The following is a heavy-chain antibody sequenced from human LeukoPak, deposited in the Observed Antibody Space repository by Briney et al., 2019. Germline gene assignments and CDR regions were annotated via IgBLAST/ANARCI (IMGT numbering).Heavy chain of an antibody. CDR1: GFTVSSNY. V-gene: IGHV3-66*02. CDR3: AKGGPHYGSGSYYAFDY. CDR2: IYSGGST. D-gene: IGHD3-10*01. J-gene: IGHJ4*02. Sequence: GGSLRLSCAASGFTVSSNYMSWARQAPGKGLEWVSVIYSGGSTYYADSVKGRFTISRDNSKNTLYLQMNSLRAEDTAVYYCAKGGPHYGSGSYYAFDYWGQGTLVTVSS.